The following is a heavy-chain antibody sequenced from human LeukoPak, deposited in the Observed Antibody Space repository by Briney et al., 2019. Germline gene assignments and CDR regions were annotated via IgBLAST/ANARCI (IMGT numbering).Heavy chain of an antibody. CDR2: INQDGSEN. CDR1: GFTFSGYW. Sequence: PGGSLRLSCAASGFTFSGYWMMNWVRQAPGEGLEWVANINQDGSENYYVDSVKGRFTISRDNAKNSVYLQMNNLRVEDTAVYYCASGTGSSYFYQFGINFWGQGTLVTVSS. V-gene: IGHV3-7*01. J-gene: IGHJ4*02. D-gene: IGHD6-13*01. CDR3: ASGTGSSYFYQFGINF.